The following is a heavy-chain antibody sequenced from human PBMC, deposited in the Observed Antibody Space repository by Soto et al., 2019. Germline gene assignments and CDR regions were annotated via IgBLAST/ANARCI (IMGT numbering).Heavy chain of an antibody. V-gene: IGHV3-23*01. D-gene: IGHD3-3*01. CDR2: ISGSGGST. J-gene: IGHJ4*02. CDR3: AKHRYDFWSGFDY. Sequence: LRLSCAASXFTFSSYAMSWVRQASGKGLEWVSAISGSGGSTYYADSVKGRFTISRDNSKNTLYLQMNSLRAEDTAVYYCAKHRYDFWSGFDYWGQGTLVTVSS. CDR1: XFTFSSYA.